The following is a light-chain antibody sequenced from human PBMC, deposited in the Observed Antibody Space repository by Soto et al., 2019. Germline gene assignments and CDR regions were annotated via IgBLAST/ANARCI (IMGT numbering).Light chain of an antibody. CDR1: SSDVGGYDS. J-gene: IGLJ3*02. CDR2: EVT. CDR3: SSYRSSTTL. V-gene: IGLV2-11*01. Sequence: QSALTQPRSVSGSPGQSVTISCTGSSSDVGGYDSVSWYQHHPGKAPKLMIYEVTNRPSGVSDRFSGSKSGNTASLTISGLQADDEADYYCSSYRSSTTLFGGGTKLTVL.